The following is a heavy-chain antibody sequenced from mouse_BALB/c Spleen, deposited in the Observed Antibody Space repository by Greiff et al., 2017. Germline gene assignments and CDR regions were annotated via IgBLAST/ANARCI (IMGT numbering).Heavy chain of an antibody. CDR3: TRGGSYYGNYDAMDD. Sequence: VQLQQPGAELVKPGASVKLSCKASGYTFTSYYMYWVKQRPGQGLEWIGGINPSNGGTNFNEKFKSKATLTVDKSSSTAYMQLSSLTSEDSAVYYCTRGGSYYGNYDAMDDWGQGTSVTVSS. CDR2: INPSNGGT. D-gene: IGHD2-1*01. J-gene: IGHJ4*01. CDR1: GYTFTSYY. V-gene: IGHV1S81*02.